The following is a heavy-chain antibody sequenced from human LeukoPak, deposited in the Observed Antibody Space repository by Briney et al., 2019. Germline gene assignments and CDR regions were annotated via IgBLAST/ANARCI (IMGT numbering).Heavy chain of an antibody. V-gene: IGHV1-46*01. CDR2: INPSGGST. J-gene: IGHJ4*02. CDR3: ATTNRRVAAAGQYYFDY. D-gene: IGHD6-13*01. CDR1: GGTFSSYA. Sequence: ASVKVSCKASGGTFSSYAISWVRQAPGQGLEWMGIINPSGGSTSYAQKFQGRVTMTRDMSTSTVYMELSSLRSEDTAVYYCATTNRRVAAAGQYYFDYWGQGTLVTVSS.